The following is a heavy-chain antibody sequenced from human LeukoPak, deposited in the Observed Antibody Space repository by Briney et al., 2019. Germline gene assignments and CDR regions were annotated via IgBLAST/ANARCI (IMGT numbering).Heavy chain of an antibody. J-gene: IGHJ4*02. CDR3: VIRPQTSGGYGAFDY. V-gene: IGHV1-2*02. D-gene: IGHD6-19*01. Sequence: ASVKVSCKASGYTFTGYYIHWVRQAPGQGLDWMGWINPNSGGTNSAQKFQGRLTMTRDTSISTAYMGLSRLTSHDTAVYYCVIRPQTSGGYGAFDYWGQGTLVTVSS. CDR1: GYTFTGYY. CDR2: INPNSGGT.